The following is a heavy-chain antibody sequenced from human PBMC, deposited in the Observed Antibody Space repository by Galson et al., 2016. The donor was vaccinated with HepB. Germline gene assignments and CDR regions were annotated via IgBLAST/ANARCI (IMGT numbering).Heavy chain of an antibody. Sequence: QSGAEVKKPGESLKISCKGSGYSFNNYWIGWVRQMPGKGLEWMGIIYPGDSETRYSPSFQGQVTISADKSINTAYVQWSNLRASDTAMYYCARLLTGTFRYSHWGFDFWGQGTLVTVSS. CDR1: GYSFNNYW. D-gene: IGHD3-16*02. CDR3: ARLLTGTFRYSHWGFDF. V-gene: IGHV5-51*01. J-gene: IGHJ4*02. CDR2: IYPGDSET.